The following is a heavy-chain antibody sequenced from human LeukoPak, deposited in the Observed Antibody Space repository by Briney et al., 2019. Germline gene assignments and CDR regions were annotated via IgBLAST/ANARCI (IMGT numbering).Heavy chain of an antibody. D-gene: IGHD3-16*01. CDR1: GGSISSSSYY. J-gene: IGHJ4*02. Sequence: SGTLSLTCAVSGGSISSSSYYWGWIRQPPGKGLEWIGSIYYSGSTYYNPSLKSRVTISVDTSKNQFSLKLSSVTAADTAVYYCARESRRLGELFWGQGTLVTVSS. CDR2: IYYSGST. V-gene: IGHV4-39*02. CDR3: ARESRRLGELF.